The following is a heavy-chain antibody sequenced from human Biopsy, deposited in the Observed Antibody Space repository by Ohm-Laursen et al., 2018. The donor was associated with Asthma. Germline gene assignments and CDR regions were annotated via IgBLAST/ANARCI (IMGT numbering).Heavy chain of an antibody. D-gene: IGHD6-19*01. CDR1: GGSINSDY. CDR2: SSYSGFR. CDR3: ARVWAGGFDS. Sequence: GTLSLTCTFSGGSINSDYWSWIRQPPGKGLEWIGLSSYSGFRKYNPSLKSRVTISVDTSKNQLSLNLTSVIAADTAFYYCARVWAGGFDSWGQGTLVTVSS. V-gene: IGHV4-59*01. J-gene: IGHJ4*02.